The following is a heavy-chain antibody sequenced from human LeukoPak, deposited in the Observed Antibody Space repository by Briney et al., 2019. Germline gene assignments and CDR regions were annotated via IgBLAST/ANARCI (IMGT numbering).Heavy chain of an antibody. Sequence: SETLSLTCXVSGGSIXXXXXXXIRQPPGKGXEXXGSFYYSGSTYYNPXLXXRLTMXXDXXKNQFSLKLSSVTAADTAVYYCATRIAVAANYFDYWGQGTLVTVSS. D-gene: IGHD6-19*01. CDR3: ATRIAVAANYFDY. CDR2: FYYSGST. V-gene: IGHV4-39*01. J-gene: IGHJ4*02. CDR1: GGSIXXXX.